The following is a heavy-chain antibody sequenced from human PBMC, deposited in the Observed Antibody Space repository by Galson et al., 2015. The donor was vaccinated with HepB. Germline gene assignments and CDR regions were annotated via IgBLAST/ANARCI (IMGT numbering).Heavy chain of an antibody. Sequence: SLRLSCAASGFTFSSYGMHWVRQAPGKGLEWVAVIWYDGSNKYYADSVKGRFTISRDNSKNTLYLQMNSLRAEDTAVYYCARDLAGIAVAGTDYWGQGTLVTVSS. J-gene: IGHJ4*02. CDR1: GFTFSSYG. V-gene: IGHV3-33*08. CDR3: ARDLAGIAVAGTDY. D-gene: IGHD6-19*01. CDR2: IWYDGSNK.